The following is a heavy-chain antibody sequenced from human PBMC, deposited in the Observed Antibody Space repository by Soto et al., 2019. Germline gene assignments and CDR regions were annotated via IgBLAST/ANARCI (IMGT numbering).Heavy chain of an antibody. CDR2: IYPGDSDT. CDR1: GYSFTSYW. D-gene: IGHD4-17*01. V-gene: IGHV5-51*01. J-gene: IGHJ4*02. Sequence: LGESLKISCKGSGYSFTSYWIGWVRQMPGKGLEWMGIIYPGDSDTRYSPSFQGQVTISADKSISTAYLQWSSLKASATALFYCAKLVGDQGSATLDYWGQGTLVTVSS. CDR3: AKLVGDQGSATLDY.